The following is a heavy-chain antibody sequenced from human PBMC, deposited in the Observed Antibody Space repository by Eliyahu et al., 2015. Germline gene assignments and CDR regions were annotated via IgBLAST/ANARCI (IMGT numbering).Heavy chain of an antibody. J-gene: IGHJ4*01. V-gene: IGHV3-21*01. CDR2: ISSSSSYI. Sequence: EVQLVESGGGLVKPGGSLRLSCAASGFTXSSYSMNWVRQAPGKGLEWVSSISSSSSYIYYADSVKGRFTISRDNAKNSLYLQMNSLRAEDTAVYYCARRKVQYSYVPNNFDYWGQGTLVTVSS. CDR3: ARRKVQYSYVPNNFDY. CDR1: GFTXSSYS. D-gene: IGHD5-18*01.